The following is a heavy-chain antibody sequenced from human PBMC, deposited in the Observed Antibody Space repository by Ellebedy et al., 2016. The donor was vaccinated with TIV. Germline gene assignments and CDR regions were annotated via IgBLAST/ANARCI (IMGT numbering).Heavy chain of an antibody. CDR1: GGSISSYY. J-gene: IGHJ4*02. CDR3: ASLGVSSGWLPYFDY. Sequence: SETLSLTCTVSGGSISSYYWSWIRQPPGKGLEWIGYIYYSGSTSYNPSLKSRVTISVDTSKNQFSLKLSSVTAADTAVYYCASLGVSSGWLPYFDYWGQGTLVTVSS. V-gene: IGHV4-59*08. D-gene: IGHD6-19*01. CDR2: IYYSGST.